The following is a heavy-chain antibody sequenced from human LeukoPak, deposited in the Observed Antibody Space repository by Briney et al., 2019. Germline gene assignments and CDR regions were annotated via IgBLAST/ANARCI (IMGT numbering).Heavy chain of an antibody. V-gene: IGHV3-48*04. D-gene: IGHD3-3*01. CDR3: ARGQGDFWSGYYYYYYMDV. Sequence: GGSLKLSCAASGFTFSSYSMNWVRQAPGKGLEWVSYISSSSGTIYNADSVTGRFTISRDNAKNSLYLQMNSLRAEDTALYYCARGQGDFWSGYYYYYYMDVWGKGTTVTVSS. CDR2: ISSSSGTI. CDR1: GFTFSSYS. J-gene: IGHJ6*03.